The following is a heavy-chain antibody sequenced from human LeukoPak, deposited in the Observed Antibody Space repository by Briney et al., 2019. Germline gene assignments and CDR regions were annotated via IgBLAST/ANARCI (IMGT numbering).Heavy chain of an antibody. CDR1: GFTFSDYN. V-gene: IGHV3-11*01. CDR2: ISRSGSTI. Sequence: GGSLRLSCAASGFTFSDYNMRWIRQAPGKGLEWVSSISRSGSTIYYADSVKGRFTISRDNAKNSLYLQMNSLRAEDTAFYYCVRHDFWSGFKGGDYWGQGTLVTVSS. J-gene: IGHJ4*02. CDR3: VRHDFWSGFKGGDY. D-gene: IGHD3-3*01.